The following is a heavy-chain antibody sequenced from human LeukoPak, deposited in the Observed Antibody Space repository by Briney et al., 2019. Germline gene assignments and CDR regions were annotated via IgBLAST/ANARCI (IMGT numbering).Heavy chain of an antibody. CDR3: ARDLGYYDSSGYYPLGY. V-gene: IGHV1-18*01. Sequence: ASVKVSCKASGYTFTSYGISWVRQAPGQGLEWMGWISAYNGNTNYAQKLQGRVTMTTDTSTSTAYMELWSLRSDDTAVYYCARDLGYYDSSGYYPLGYWGQGTLVTVSS. CDR2: ISAYNGNT. CDR1: GYTFTSYG. D-gene: IGHD3-22*01. J-gene: IGHJ4*02.